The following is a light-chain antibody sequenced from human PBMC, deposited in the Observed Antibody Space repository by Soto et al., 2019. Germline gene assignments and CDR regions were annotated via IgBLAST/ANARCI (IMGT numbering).Light chain of an antibody. Sequence: ETVLTQSPGTLSLSPGERATLSCRASQSVSSSYLAWCKQKPGQAPRLLIYGASSRATGITDRFSGSGSGNHFTLTISRLEPEDFAVYYCQQYGSSPLTFGGGTKVEIK. V-gene: IGKV3-20*01. CDR1: QSVSSSY. J-gene: IGKJ4*01. CDR3: QQYGSSPLT. CDR2: GAS.